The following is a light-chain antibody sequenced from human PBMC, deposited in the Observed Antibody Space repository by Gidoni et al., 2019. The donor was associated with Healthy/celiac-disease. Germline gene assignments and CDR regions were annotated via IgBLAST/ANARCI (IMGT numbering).Light chain of an antibody. V-gene: IGKV1-13*02. J-gene: IGKJ2*04. CDR3: QQFNSYPPMCN. CDR1: QGISSA. CDR2: DAS. Sequence: IQLTQSPSSLSASVGDRVTITCRASQGISSALAWYQQKPGKAPKLLIYDASSLESGVPSRFSGSGSGTDFTLTISSLQPEDFATYYCQQFNSYPPMCNFGQGTKLEIK.